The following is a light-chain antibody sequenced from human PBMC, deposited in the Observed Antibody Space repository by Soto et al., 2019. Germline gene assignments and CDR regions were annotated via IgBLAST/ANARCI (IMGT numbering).Light chain of an antibody. CDR2: GAS. CDR1: QSVSSN. CDR3: QQYNNCPPLT. V-gene: IGKV3-15*01. J-gene: IGKJ4*01. Sequence: EIVMTQSPATLSVSPGERATLSCRASQSVSSNLAWYQQKPGQAPRLLIYGASTRATGIPARFSGSGSGTEFTLTISLLHSEDVAVYYCQQYNNCPPLTFGGGTKVEIK.